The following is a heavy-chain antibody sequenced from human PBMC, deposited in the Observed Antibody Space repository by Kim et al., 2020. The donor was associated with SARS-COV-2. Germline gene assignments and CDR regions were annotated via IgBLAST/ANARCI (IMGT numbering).Heavy chain of an antibody. CDR3: ARVTERGYSYGYSFDY. Sequence: GGSLRLSCAASGFTFSSYWMSWVRQAPGKGLEWVANIKQDGSEKYYVDSVKGRFTISRDNAKNSLYLQMNSLRAEDTAVYYCARVTERGYSYGYSFDYWGQGTLVTVSS. CDR2: IKQDGSEK. J-gene: IGHJ4*02. D-gene: IGHD5-18*01. CDR1: GFTFSSYW. V-gene: IGHV3-7*01.